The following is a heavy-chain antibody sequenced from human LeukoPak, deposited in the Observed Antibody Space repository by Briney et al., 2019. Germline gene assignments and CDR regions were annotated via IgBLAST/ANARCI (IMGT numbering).Heavy chain of an antibody. CDR1: GGSISSSSYY. D-gene: IGHD4-17*01. CDR2: IYYSGST. V-gene: IGHV4-39*07. J-gene: IGHJ4*02. Sequence: KPSETLSLTCTVSGGSISSSSYYWGWIRQPPGKGLEWIGSIYYSGSTYYNPSLKSRVTISVDTSKNQFSLKLSSVTAADTAVYYCARAYGRTTPFDYWGQGTLVTVSS. CDR3: ARAYGRTTPFDY.